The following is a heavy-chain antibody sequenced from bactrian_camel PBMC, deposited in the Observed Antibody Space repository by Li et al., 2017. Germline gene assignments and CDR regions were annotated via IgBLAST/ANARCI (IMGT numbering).Heavy chain of an antibody. J-gene: IGHJ6*01. CDR1: GWPLC. V-gene: IGHV3S53*01. CDR3: AADIRGVQYRCSVPYARQLDFGY. D-gene: IGHD2*01. CDR2: IVNDGST. Sequence: HVQLVESGGGSVQAGGSLRLSCAVSGWPLCMAWFRQAPGKEREGVASIVNDGSTGYADSVKGRFTISKDNAKNTLYLQMNSLKPEDTAMYYCAADIRGVQYRCSVPYARQLDFGYWGQ.